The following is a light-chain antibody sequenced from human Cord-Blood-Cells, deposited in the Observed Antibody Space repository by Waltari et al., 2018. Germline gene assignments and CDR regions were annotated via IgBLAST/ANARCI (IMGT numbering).Light chain of an antibody. CDR3: QQSYSTPPT. CDR2: AAS. J-gene: IGKJ1*01. CDR1: QSISSY. V-gene: IGKV1-39*01. Sequence: DIQMTQSPSSLSASVGDRVTITCRARQSISSYLNWYQQKPGKAPKLLIYAASSLQSGDPSRFSGSGSGTDFNLTISSLQPEDFATYYCQQSYSTPPTFGQGTKVEIK.